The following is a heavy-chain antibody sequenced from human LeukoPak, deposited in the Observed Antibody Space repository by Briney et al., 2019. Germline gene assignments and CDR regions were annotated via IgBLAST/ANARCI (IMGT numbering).Heavy chain of an antibody. CDR3: ARGGFGYVYFDY. J-gene: IGHJ4*02. Sequence: PGGSLRLSCAASGFTFSAYWMRWVRQAPGKGLEGVAHIKGDGSEKYSLDSVKGRFTISRDNAKSSLYLQMNSLRAEDTALYYCARGGFGYVYFDYWGQGSLVTVSS. CDR2: IKGDGSEK. D-gene: IGHD2-8*01. V-gene: IGHV3-7*01. CDR1: GFTFSAYW.